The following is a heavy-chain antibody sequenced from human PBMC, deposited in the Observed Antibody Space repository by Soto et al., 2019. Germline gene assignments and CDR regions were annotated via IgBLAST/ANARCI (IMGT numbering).Heavy chain of an antibody. D-gene: IGHD2-15*01. J-gene: IGHJ4*02. Sequence: QVQLVESGGGVVQPGRSLRLSCAASGFTFSSYGMHWVRQAPGKGLEWVAVIWYDGSNKYYADSVKGRFTISSDNSKNALYLQMNSLRAEDTAVYYCARERGVVVAATRYFDYCGQGTLVTVSS. V-gene: IGHV3-33*01. CDR3: ARERGVVVAATRYFDY. CDR1: GFTFSSYG. CDR2: IWYDGSNK.